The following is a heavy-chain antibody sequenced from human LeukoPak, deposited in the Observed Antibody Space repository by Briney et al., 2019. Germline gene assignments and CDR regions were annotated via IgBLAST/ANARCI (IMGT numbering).Heavy chain of an antibody. Sequence: PGGSLRLSCAASGFTFSSYAMSWVRQAPGKGLEWVSAISGSGGSTYYADSVKGRFTISRDNSKNTLYLQMNSLRAEDTAVYYCARRGPDIYGSGSYFVYWGQGTLVTVSS. V-gene: IGHV3-23*01. CDR1: GFTFSSYA. CDR2: ISGSGGST. CDR3: ARRGPDIYGSGSYFVY. J-gene: IGHJ4*02. D-gene: IGHD3-10*01.